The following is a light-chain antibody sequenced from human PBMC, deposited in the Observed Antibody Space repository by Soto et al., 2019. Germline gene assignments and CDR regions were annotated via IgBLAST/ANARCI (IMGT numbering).Light chain of an antibody. V-gene: IGLV2-14*01. J-gene: IGLJ1*01. CDR3: SSYTSSCYV. CDR1: SSDVGGYNY. Sequence: QSALTQPASVSGSPGQSITISCTGNSSDVGGYNYVSWYQQHPGKAPKLMIYEVSNRPSGVSNRFSGSKSGNTASLTISGLQAEDEADYYCSSYTSSCYVFGTGTKVTVL. CDR2: EVS.